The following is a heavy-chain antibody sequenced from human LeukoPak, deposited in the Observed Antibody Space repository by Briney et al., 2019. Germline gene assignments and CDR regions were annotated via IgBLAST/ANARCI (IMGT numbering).Heavy chain of an antibody. Sequence: GGSLRLSCAASGFTVSSNYMSWVRQAPGNGLEWVSVIYSGGSTYYADSVKGRFTISRDNSKNTLYLQMNSLRAEDTAVYYCAGGVDYYDSSGYYYWGQGTLVTVSS. V-gene: IGHV3-66*01. CDR1: GFTVSSNY. CDR3: AGGVDYYDSSGYYY. D-gene: IGHD3-22*01. CDR2: IYSGGST. J-gene: IGHJ4*02.